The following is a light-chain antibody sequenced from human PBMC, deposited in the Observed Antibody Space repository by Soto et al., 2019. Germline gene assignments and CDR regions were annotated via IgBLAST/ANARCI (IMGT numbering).Light chain of an antibody. Sequence: QPVLTQPPSVSGTPGLRVTISCSGGSSNIGRDTVNWYQQVPGTAPKLLMFNDDQRPSGVPDRFSGSRSGTSASLAISGLQSDDEADYFCSTWDDSLNGWVFGGGTKLTV. V-gene: IGLV1-44*01. J-gene: IGLJ3*02. CDR1: SSNIGRDT. CDR3: STWDDSLNGWV. CDR2: NDD.